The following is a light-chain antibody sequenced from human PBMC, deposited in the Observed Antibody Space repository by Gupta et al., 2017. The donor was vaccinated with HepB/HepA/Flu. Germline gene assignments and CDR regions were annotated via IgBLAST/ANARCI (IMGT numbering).Light chain of an antibody. CDR3: QQYYSNPPR. V-gene: IGKV4-1*01. CDR2: WAS. Sequence: DIVMTQSPDSLAVSLGERATMNCKSSQSVLYSSDNKNYFAWYQQKPGQPPKLLIYWASTRESGVPDRFNGSGSGTDFPLTISSLQAEDVAVYYCQQYYSNPPRFGQGTKVEIK. CDR1: QSVLYSSDNKNY. J-gene: IGKJ1*01.